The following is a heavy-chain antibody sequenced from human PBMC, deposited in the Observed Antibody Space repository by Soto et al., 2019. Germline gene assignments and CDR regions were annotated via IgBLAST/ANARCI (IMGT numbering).Heavy chain of an antibody. CDR2: LYRTGST. J-gene: IGHJ4*02. D-gene: IGHD1-7*01. V-gene: IGHV4-4*02. CDR3: ASRDPGTSVDY. Sequence: QVQLQESGTGLVKPSGTLSLTCAVSGGAFTSNNWWTWVRQHPGQVLEWIGELYRTGSTNYNPSLKSRVTISLDKSAHQFSLKVTSLTAADTAVYYCASRDPGTSVDYWGQGTLVTVSS. CDR1: GGAFTSNNW.